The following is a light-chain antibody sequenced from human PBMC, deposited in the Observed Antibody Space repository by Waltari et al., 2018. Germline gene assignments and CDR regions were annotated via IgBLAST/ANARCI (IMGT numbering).Light chain of an antibody. CDR1: QTISTY. Sequence: DIQMTQSPSSLSASVGDRVTISCRTSQTISTYLNWYQQKPGKAPKLLIYAASTLETGVPSRFSGSGSGTDFTLTISSLHPEDFATYYCQQSYSNSRTFGQGTKVEIK. CDR2: AAS. CDR3: QQSYSNSRT. J-gene: IGKJ1*01. V-gene: IGKV1-39*01.